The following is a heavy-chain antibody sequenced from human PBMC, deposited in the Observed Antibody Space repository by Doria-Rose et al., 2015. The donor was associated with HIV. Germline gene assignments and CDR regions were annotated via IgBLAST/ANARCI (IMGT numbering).Heavy chain of an antibody. Sequence: QVTLRESGPVLVRPTETLTLTCTVSGVSLSSPGMGVSWIRQRIGKALEWLANIFSDDERSYKTSLKSRLTISSGTSKSQVVLTMTDMDPVDTATYYCARIKSSRWYHKYYFDFWGQGTLVIVSA. V-gene: IGHV2-26*01. D-gene: IGHD6-13*01. CDR1: GVSLSSPGMG. CDR3: ARIKSSRWYHKYYFDF. J-gene: IGHJ4*02. CDR2: IFSDDER.